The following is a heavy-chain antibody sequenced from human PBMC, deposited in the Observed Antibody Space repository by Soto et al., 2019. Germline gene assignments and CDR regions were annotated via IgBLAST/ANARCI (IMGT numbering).Heavy chain of an antibody. D-gene: IGHD6-19*01. CDR1: GFTFSSYA. J-gene: IGHJ4*02. CDR2: ISSNGGST. Sequence: GGSLRLSCSASGFTFSSYAMHWVRQAPGKGLEYVSTISSNGGSTYYADSVKGRFTISRDNSKNTLYLQMSSLRAEDTAVYYCVTHSSGWYFDYWGQGTLVTVSS. CDR3: VTHSSGWYFDY. V-gene: IGHV3-64D*06.